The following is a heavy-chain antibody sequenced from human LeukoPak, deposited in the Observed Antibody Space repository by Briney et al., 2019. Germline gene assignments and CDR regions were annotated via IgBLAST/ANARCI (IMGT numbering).Heavy chain of an antibody. CDR2: ISSSSSYI. CDR1: GFTFSSYS. D-gene: IGHD3-10*01. V-gene: IGHV3-21*01. Sequence: KPGGSLRLSCAASGFTFSSYSMNWVRQAPGKGLEWVSSISSSSSYIYYADSVEGRFTISRDNAKNSLYLQMNSLRAEDTAVYYCARVVSMVRGVISYYFDCWGQGTLVTVSS. J-gene: IGHJ4*02. CDR3: ARVVSMVRGVISYYFDC.